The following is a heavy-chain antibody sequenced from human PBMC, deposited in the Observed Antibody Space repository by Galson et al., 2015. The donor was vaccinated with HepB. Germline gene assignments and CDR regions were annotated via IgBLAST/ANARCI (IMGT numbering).Heavy chain of an antibody. V-gene: IGHV1-46*01. CDR2: INPNIGST. J-gene: IGHJ4*02. D-gene: IGHD1/OR15-1a*01. CDR1: GYTFISYH. CDR3: FDS. Sequence: SVKVSCKASGYTFISYHMHWVRQAPGQGLEWMGMINPNIGSTTYAQKFQGRVSMTSVTAADTAKYYCARTTPSYGRHWPYFDSWGLGVLVTVSS.